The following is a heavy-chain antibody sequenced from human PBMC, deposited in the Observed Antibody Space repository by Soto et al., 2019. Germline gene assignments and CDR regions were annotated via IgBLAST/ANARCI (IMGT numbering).Heavy chain of an antibody. Sequence: QVQLVESGGGMVQPGTALRLSCAVSGFTFSIYDMHWVRQAPGKGLEWVAVVSYDTAYENYADSVKGRFTISRDNSKNILYLQMNSLRAEDTAVYYCAKVSISKSSAVTFDSSGRGTLVTVSS. J-gene: IGHJ4*02. CDR3: AKVSISKSSAVTFDS. D-gene: IGHD2-15*01. V-gene: IGHV3-30*18. CDR2: VSYDTAYE. CDR1: GFTFSIYD.